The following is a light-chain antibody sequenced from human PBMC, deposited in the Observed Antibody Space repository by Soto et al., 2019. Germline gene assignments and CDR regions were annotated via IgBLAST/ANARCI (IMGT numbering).Light chain of an antibody. CDR3: QQYHSWPHT. Sequence: ETVLTQSTATLSVSPGERATFSCRASQRVTTNLAWYQQKPGQVPMLLIYGASTRATGIPARFSGSGSGTEFTLSISSLQSDDFAIYHCQQYHSWPHTFGQGTKLEIK. J-gene: IGKJ2*01. CDR1: QRVTTN. CDR2: GAS. V-gene: IGKV3-15*01.